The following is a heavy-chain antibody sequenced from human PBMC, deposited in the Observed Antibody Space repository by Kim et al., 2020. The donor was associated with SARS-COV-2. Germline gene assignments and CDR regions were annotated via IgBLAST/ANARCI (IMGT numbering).Heavy chain of an antibody. V-gene: IGHV6-1*01. CDR3: ARSTAMVTNYYYYMDV. CDR2: TYYRSKWYN. J-gene: IGHJ6*03. Sequence: SQTLSLTCAISGDSVSSNSAAWNWIRQSPSRGLEWLGRTYYRSKWYNDYAVSVKSRITINPDTSKNQFSLQLNSVTPEDTAVYYCARSTAMVTNYYYYMDVWGKGTTVTVSS. D-gene: IGHD5-18*01. CDR1: GDSVSSNSAA.